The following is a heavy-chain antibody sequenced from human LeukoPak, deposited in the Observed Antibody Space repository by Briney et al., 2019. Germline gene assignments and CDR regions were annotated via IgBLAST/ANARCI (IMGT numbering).Heavy chain of an antibody. CDR3: ARLRGSYYYFDS. J-gene: IGHJ4*02. V-gene: IGHV4-38-2*01. Sequence: PSETLSLTCAVSGYSIRSGYYWGWIRQPPGKGLGWIGSVFSGYTYYNPSLKSGVIISVDTSKNQFSLDLSSVTAADTAVYYWARLRGSYYYFDSWGQGTLVTVSS. D-gene: IGHD1-26*01. CDR1: GYSIRSGYY. CDR2: VFSGYT.